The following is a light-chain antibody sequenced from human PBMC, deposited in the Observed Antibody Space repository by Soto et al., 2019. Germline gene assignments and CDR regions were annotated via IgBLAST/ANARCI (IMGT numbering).Light chain of an antibody. V-gene: IGKV3D-15*01. CDR2: GIS. J-gene: IGKJ5*01. CDR1: QSVNSN. CDR3: QQHGQWPIT. Sequence: EIGMTQSPATLSVSPGERATLSCRASQSVNSNYLAWYQQKPGQAPRLLIYGISKRATDIPDRFSGSGSGTEFTHTISSLQPEDFATYYCQQHGQWPITFGQGTRLEIK.